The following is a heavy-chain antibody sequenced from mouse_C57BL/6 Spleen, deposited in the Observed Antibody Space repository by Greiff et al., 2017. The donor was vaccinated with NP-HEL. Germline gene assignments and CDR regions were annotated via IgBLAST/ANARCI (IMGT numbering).Heavy chain of an antibody. CDR3: ARADYDRGGDY. J-gene: IGHJ2*01. CDR2: IYPRDGST. D-gene: IGHD2-4*01. V-gene: IGHV1-85*01. CDR1: GYTFTSYD. Sequence: VQRVESGPELVKPGASVKLSCKASGYTFTSYDINWVKQRPGQGLEWIGWIYPRDGSTKYNEKFKGKATLTVDTSSSTAYMELHSLTSEDSAVYFWARADYDRGGDYWGQGTTLTVSS.